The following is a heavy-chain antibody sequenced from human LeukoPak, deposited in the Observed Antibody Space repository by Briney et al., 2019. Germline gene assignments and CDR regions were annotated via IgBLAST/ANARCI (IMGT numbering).Heavy chain of an antibody. CDR3: ARTPRGDTYDILTGWNY. J-gene: IGHJ4*02. CDR2: ISYDGSNK. CDR1: GFTFSSYA. V-gene: IGHV3-30-3*01. Sequence: GGSLRLSCAASGFTFSSYAMHWVRQAPGKGLEWVAVISYDGSNKYYADSVKGRFTISRDNSKNTLYLQMNSLRAEDTAVYYCARTPRGDTYDILTGWNYWGQGTLVTVSS. D-gene: IGHD3-9*01.